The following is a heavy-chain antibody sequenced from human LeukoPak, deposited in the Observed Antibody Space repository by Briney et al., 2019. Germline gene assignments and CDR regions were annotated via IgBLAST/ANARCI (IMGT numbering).Heavy chain of an antibody. V-gene: IGHV3-48*01. Sequence: GGSLRLSCAASGFTFSSYSMNWVRQAPGKGLEWVSYISSSSTIYYADSVKGRFTISRDNAKNSLYLQMNSLRAEDTAVYYCARVSGDGYNFGWFDPWGQGTLVTVSS. J-gene: IGHJ5*02. CDR1: GFTFSSYS. D-gene: IGHD5-12*01. CDR3: ARVSGDGYNFGWFDP. CDR2: ISSSSTI.